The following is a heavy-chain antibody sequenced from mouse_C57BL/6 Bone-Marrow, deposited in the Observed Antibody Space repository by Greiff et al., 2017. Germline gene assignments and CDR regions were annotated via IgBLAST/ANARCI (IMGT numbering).Heavy chain of an antibody. CDR3: ARTPSHYYGSSNWYFDV. CDR1: GYTFTSYW. CDR2: IYPGSGST. D-gene: IGHD1-1*01. J-gene: IGHJ1*03. V-gene: IGHV1-55*01. Sequence: QVHVKQPGAELVKPGASVKMSCKASGYTFTSYWITWVKQRPGQGLEWIGDIYPGSGSTNYNEKFKSKATLTVDTSSSTAYMQLSSLTSEDSAVYYCARTPSHYYGSSNWYFDVWGTGTTVTVSS.